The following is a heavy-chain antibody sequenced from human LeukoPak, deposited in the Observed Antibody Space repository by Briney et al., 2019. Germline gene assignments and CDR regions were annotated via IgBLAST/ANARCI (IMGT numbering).Heavy chain of an antibody. Sequence: GRSLRLSCAASGFTFSSYGMHWVRQAPGKGLEWVSSISSSSSYIYYADSVKGRFTISRDNAKNSLYLQMNSLRAEDTAVYYCARISIGPLDAFDIWGQGTMVTVSS. CDR2: ISSSSSYI. J-gene: IGHJ3*02. V-gene: IGHV3-21*01. CDR1: GFTFSSYG. D-gene: IGHD3-3*01. CDR3: ARISIGPLDAFDI.